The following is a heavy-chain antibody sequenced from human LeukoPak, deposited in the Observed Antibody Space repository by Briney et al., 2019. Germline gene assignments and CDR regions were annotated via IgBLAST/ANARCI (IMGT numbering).Heavy chain of an antibody. CDR1: GYSFTSYW. V-gene: IGHV5-51*01. Sequence: GESLKISCKGSGYSFTSYWIGWVRQMPGKGLEWMGIIYPGDSDTRYSPSFQGQVTISADKSISTAYLQWSSLKASDTAMYYCARPRVAAAGRGGYWFDPWGQGTLVTVSS. D-gene: IGHD6-13*01. CDR3: ARPRVAAAGRGGYWFDP. CDR2: IYPGDSDT. J-gene: IGHJ5*02.